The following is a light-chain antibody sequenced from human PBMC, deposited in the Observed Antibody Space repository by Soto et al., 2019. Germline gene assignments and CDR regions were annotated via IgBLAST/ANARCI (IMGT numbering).Light chain of an antibody. CDR1: QGINNL. CDR2: TAS. CDR3: QQYNSFPRT. Sequence: DIQMTQSPSSLSASLGDRVTITCRASQGINNLLAWYQQKPGKAPKSLIKTASILQSGVPSRFSGSGSETDFTLTIRSLQPEDFATYYCQQYNSFPRTFGQGTRLEI. J-gene: IGKJ5*01. V-gene: IGKV1D-16*01.